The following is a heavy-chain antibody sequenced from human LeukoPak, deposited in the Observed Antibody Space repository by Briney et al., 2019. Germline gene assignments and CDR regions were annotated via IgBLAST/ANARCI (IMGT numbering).Heavy chain of an antibody. Sequence: SETLSLTCTVSGGSISSYYWSWIRQPPGKGLEGIGYMYYSGTINYNPSLKSRVTISVDTSKNQFSLKLSSVTAADTAMHYCARAWATDYFDYWGQGTLVTVSS. J-gene: IGHJ4*02. V-gene: IGHV4-59*01. CDR3: ARAWATDYFDY. CDR2: MYYSGTI. CDR1: GGSISSYY.